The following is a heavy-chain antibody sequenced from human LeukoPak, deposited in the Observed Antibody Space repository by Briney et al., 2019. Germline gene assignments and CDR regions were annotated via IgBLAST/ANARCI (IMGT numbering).Heavy chain of an antibody. CDR1: GFTVSSNY. CDR3: ARVPRMYYDSTPIV. J-gene: IGHJ4*02. V-gene: IGHV3-53*01. CDR2: IYSGSST. Sequence: PGGSLRLSCAASGFTVSSNYMSWVRQAPGKGLEWVSIIYSGSSTYYADSVKGRVTISRDNSKNTLYLQMNSLRAENTAVYYCARVPRMYYDSTPIVWGQGTLVTVSS. D-gene: IGHD3-22*01.